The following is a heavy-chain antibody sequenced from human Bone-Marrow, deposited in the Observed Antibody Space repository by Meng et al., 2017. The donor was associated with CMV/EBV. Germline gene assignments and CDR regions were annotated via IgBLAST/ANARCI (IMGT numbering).Heavy chain of an antibody. CDR3: ARGLYYDFWSGYSPMVWFDP. Sequence: GESLKISCAASGFTFSSYSMNWVRQAPGKGLEWVSSISSSSYIYYADSVKGRFTISRDNAKNSLYLQMNSLRAEDTAVYYCARGLYYDFWSGYSPMVWFDPWGQGNLVTVAS. CDR2: ISSSSYI. J-gene: IGHJ5*02. D-gene: IGHD3-3*01. CDR1: GFTFSSYS. V-gene: IGHV3-21*01.